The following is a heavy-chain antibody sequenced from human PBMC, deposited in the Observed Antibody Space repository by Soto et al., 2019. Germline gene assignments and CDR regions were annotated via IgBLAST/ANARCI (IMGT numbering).Heavy chain of an antibody. D-gene: IGHD3-10*01. CDR3: ARGGGLSKLYYFDY. J-gene: IGHJ4*02. V-gene: IGHV3-64*01. CDR2: ISSNGGST. Sequence: GGSLRLSCAASGFTFSSYAMHWVRQAPGKGLEYVSAISSNGGSTYYANSVKGRFTISRDNSKNTLYLQMGSLRAEDMAVYYCARGGGLSKLYYFDYWGQGTLVTVSS. CDR1: GFTFSSYA.